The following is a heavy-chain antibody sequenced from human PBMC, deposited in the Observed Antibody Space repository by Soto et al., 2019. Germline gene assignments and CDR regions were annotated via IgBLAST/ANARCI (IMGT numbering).Heavy chain of an antibody. CDR2: IYYSGST. D-gene: IGHD6-13*01. CDR1: GGSISSYY. V-gene: IGHV4-59*01. CDR3: ARVLSSSWPTYYYYGMDV. J-gene: IGHJ6*02. Sequence: PSETLSLTCTVSGGSISSYYWSWIRQPPGKGLEWIGYIYYSGSTNYNPSLKSRVTISVDTSKNQFSLKLSSVTAADTAVYYCARVLSSSWPTYYYYGMDVWGQGTTVTV.